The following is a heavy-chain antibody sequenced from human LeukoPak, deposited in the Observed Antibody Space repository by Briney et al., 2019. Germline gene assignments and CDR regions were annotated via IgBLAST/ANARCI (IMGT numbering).Heavy chain of an antibody. Sequence: PSETLSLTCTVSGGSVSDYYWSWIRQSPGKGLEWIGYIYYTGTSYNPSLKSRVTISVDKSKNQFSLKLSSVTAADTAVYYCARGGWWFTFDIWGQGTMVTVSS. D-gene: IGHD2-15*01. CDR3: ARGGWWFTFDI. CDR2: IYYTGT. CDR1: GGSVSDYY. V-gene: IGHV4-59*02. J-gene: IGHJ3*02.